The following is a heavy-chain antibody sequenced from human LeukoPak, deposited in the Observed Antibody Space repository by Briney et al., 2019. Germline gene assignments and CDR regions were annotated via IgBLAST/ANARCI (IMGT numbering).Heavy chain of an antibody. D-gene: IGHD3-22*01. J-gene: IGHJ2*01. CDR2: IHYSGST. CDR1: GGSVSSGSYY. CDR3: ASPAVVKGWWYFDL. Sequence: PSETLSLTCTVSGGSVSSGSYYWSWIRQPPGKGLEWIGYIHYSGSTNYNPSLKSRVTISVDTSKNQFSLKLSSVTAADTAVYYCASPAVVKGWWYFDLWGRGTLVTVSS. V-gene: IGHV4-61*01.